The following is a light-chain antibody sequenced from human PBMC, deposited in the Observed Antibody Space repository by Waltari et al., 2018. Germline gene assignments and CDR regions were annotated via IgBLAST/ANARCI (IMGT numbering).Light chain of an antibody. CDR3: GAWDSSLNAWV. CDR2: ENN. J-gene: IGLJ3*02. V-gene: IGLV1-51*02. CDR1: SSNIGNKY. Sequence: QSVLTPPPSVSAAPGQTVTISCSGSSSNIGNKYVSWYQQLPGTDPKLLIYENNKRPSGIPDRFSGSESDTSATLGITGLQTGDEADYYCGAWDSSLNAWVFGGGTKVTVL.